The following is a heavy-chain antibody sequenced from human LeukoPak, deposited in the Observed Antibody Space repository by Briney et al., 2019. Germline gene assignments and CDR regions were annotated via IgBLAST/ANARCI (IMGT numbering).Heavy chain of an antibody. CDR2: IIPIFGTA. D-gene: IGHD4-23*01. CDR1: GGTFSSYA. Sequence: RASVKVSCKASGGTFSSYAISWVRQAPGQGLEWMGGIIPIFGTANYAQKFQGRVTITTDESTSTAYMELSSLRSEDTAVYYCARVSPNDYGCNSLKSWGQGTLVTVSS. V-gene: IGHV1-69*05. CDR3: ARVSPNDYGCNSLKS. J-gene: IGHJ4*02.